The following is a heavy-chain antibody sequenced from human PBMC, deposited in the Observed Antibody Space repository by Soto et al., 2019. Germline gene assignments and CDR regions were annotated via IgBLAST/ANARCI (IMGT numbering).Heavy chain of an antibody. V-gene: IGHV3-30*03. CDR3: ARDPVWEAVAGYFDH. D-gene: IGHD6-19*01. CDR2: ISHDGSNQ. Sequence: GGSLRLSCAASGFTFSSYAMHWVRQAPGKGLEWVAFISHDGSNQNYAGSVKGRFTISRDNSRNTLYAEMNSLRGEDTAVYYCARDPVWEAVAGYFDHWGQGTPVTVS. CDR1: GFTFSSYA. J-gene: IGHJ4*02.